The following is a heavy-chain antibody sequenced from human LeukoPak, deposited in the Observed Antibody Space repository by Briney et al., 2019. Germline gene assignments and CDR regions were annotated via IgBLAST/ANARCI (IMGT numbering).Heavy chain of an antibody. J-gene: IGHJ5*02. D-gene: IGHD2-2*02. CDR1: GGTFSSYT. V-gene: IGHV1-69*04. CDR2: IIPILGIA. Sequence: GSSVKVSCKASGGTFSSYTISWVRQAPGQGLEWMGRIIPILGIANYAQKFQGRVTITADKSTSTAYMEPSSLRSEDTAVYYCAREEEIVVVPAAIWFDPWGQGTLVTVSS. CDR3: AREEEIVVVPAAIWFDP.